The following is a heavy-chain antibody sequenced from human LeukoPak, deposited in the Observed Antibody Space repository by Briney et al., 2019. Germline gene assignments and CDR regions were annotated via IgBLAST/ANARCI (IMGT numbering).Heavy chain of an antibody. CDR3: ARIAAAGMIYNGMDV. CDR2: IYPGDSDT. D-gene: IGHD6-13*01. Sequence: GESLKISCKGSGYRFTNYWIGWVRQMPGKGLEWMGIIYPGDSDTRYSPSLQGQVTISADKSISTAYLQWSSLKASDTAMYYCARIAAAGMIYNGMDVWGQGTTVTVSS. V-gene: IGHV5-51*01. J-gene: IGHJ6*02. CDR1: GYRFTNYW.